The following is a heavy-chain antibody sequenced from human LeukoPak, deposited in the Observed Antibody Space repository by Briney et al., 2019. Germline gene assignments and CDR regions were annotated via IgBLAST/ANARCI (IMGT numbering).Heavy chain of an antibody. CDR1: GDSFSGSTSD. Sequence: PSETLSLTCSVTGDSFSGSTSDWAWIRQPPGKRLEWIGNIYYRGSTHYSPSLESRVTISVDTSKNQFSLRLSSVTDADTAVYYCARVGVRTYCGSGCYSDYFDTWGQGTLVTVSS. D-gene: IGHD2-21*02. V-gene: IGHV4-39*07. J-gene: IGHJ4*02. CDR2: IYYRGST. CDR3: ARVGVRTYCGSGCYSDYFDT.